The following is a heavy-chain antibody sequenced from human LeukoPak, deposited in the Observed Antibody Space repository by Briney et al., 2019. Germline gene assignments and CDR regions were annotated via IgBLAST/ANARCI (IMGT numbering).Heavy chain of an antibody. CDR1: GYTFTGYY. Sequence: ASVKVSCKASGYTFTGYYMHWVRQAPGQGLEWMGWINPNSGGTNYAQKFQGRVTMTTDTSTSTAYMELRSLRSDDTAVYYCARAGYCSSTSCYAGGWFDPWGQGTLVTVSS. V-gene: IGHV1-2*02. CDR3: ARAGYCSSTSCYAGGWFDP. J-gene: IGHJ5*02. D-gene: IGHD2-2*03. CDR2: INPNSGGT.